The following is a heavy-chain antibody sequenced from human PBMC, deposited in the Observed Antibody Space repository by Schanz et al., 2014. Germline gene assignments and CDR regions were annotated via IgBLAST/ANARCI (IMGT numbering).Heavy chain of an antibody. V-gene: IGHV3-48*01. CDR2: ISSASSTI. Sequence: VQLVESGGGLVKPGGSLRLSCAASGFTFSSYSMNWVRQAPGKGLEWVSYISSASSTINYADSVKGRFTISRDNAKNSLFLQMNSLRAEDTAVYYCARDRRNADLDYWGQGTLVTVSS. J-gene: IGHJ4*02. CDR3: ARDRRNADLDY. CDR1: GFTFSSYS. D-gene: IGHD1-1*01.